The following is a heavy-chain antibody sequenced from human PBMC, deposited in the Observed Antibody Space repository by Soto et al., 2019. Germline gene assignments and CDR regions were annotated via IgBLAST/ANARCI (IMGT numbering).Heavy chain of an antibody. V-gene: IGHV1-3*01. J-gene: IGHJ6*02. CDR2: INAGNGNT. CDR1: GYTFTSYA. CDR3: ARIKYYDFLSGPYYYYYGMDV. Sequence: ASVKVSCKASGYTFTSYAMHWVRQAPGQRLEWMGWINAGNGNTKYSQKFQGRVTITRDTSASTAYMELSSLRSEDTAVYYCARIKYYDFLSGPYYYYYGMDVWGQGTTVTVSS. D-gene: IGHD3-3*01.